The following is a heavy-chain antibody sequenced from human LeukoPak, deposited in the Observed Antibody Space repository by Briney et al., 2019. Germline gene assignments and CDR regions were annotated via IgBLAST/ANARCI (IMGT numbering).Heavy chain of an antibody. J-gene: IGHJ5*02. CDR3: ARDRYDSSGWFDP. CDR2: IYHSGST. CDR1: GGSISIGGYS. V-gene: IGHV4-30-2*01. Sequence: PSQTLSLTCAVSGGSISIGGYSWSWIRQPPGKGLEWIGYIYHSGSTYYNPSLKSRVTISVDRSKNQFSLKLSSVTAADTAVYYCARDRYDSSGWFDPWGQGTLVTVSS. D-gene: IGHD3-22*01.